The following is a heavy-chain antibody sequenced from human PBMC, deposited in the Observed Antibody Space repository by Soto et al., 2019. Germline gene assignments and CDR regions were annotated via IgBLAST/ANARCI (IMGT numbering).Heavy chain of an antibody. Sequence: QVLLVQSGSEVKKPGSSMKVSCQTSGYTFSDFALTWVRQVPDKGLEWLGWISPYTGKTNYAQRVHDRVALTTDTSTRTAYLELRSLTSDDTAVYYCARLGWELLSGSRYFDYWGQGTLVTVSS. J-gene: IGHJ4*02. V-gene: IGHV1-18*04. CDR2: ISPYTGKT. CDR1: GYTFSDFA. CDR3: ARLGWELLSGSRYFDY. D-gene: IGHD1-26*01.